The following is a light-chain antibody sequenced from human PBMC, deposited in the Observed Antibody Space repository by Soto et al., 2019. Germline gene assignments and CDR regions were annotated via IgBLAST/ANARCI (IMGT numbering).Light chain of an antibody. V-gene: IGKV1-39*01. CDR1: QTISMY. Sequence: DIQMTQSPSSPSASVGDRVTITCRASQTISMYLSWYQQTPGKAPNLLIYDASTLQSGVPSRFSGSGSGTEFTLTISSLQPEDFATYYCHQTHTTPLTFGGGTKVDIK. J-gene: IGKJ4*01. CDR2: DAS. CDR3: HQTHTTPLT.